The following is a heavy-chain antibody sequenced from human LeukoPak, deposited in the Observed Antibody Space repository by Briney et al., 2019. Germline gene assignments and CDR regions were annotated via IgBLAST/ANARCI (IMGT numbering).Heavy chain of an antibody. CDR1: GGSINSSSHY. Sequence: TSETLSLTCTVSGGSINSSSHYWGWIRQPPGEGLEWIGSIYYSGSTYYNPSLESRVTISVDTSKNQFSLKLNSVTAADTAVYYCVRHKITTSDYWGQGTLVTVPS. D-gene: IGHD3-16*01. CDR2: IYYSGST. CDR3: VRHKITTSDY. J-gene: IGHJ4*02. V-gene: IGHV4-39*01.